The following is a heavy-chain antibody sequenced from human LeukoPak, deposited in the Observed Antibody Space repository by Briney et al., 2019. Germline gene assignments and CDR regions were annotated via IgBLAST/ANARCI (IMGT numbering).Heavy chain of an antibody. J-gene: IGHJ5*02. Sequence: PETLSLTCAVYGESFSGYYWSWIRQPPGKGLEWIAEINHSGSANFSPSLKSRVTISVDTSKNQFSLKLSSVTAADTAIYYCARGRCGGDCYPNWFDPWGQGTLVTVSS. CDR3: ARGRCGGDCYPNWFDP. V-gene: IGHV4-34*01. D-gene: IGHD2-21*02. CDR1: GESFSGYY. CDR2: INHSGSA.